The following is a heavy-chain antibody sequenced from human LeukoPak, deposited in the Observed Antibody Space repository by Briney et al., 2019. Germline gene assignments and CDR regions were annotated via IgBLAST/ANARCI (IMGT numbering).Heavy chain of an antibody. CDR3: ARDASMGYCSGGSCYSEPYYYMDV. Sequence: KTGGSLRLSCAASGFTFSDYYMSWIRQTPGKGLEWVSYISSSGSTIYYADSAKGRFTISRDNAKNSLYLQMNSLRAEDTAVYYCARDASMGYCSGGSCYSEPYYYMDVWGKGTTVTVSS. CDR1: GFTFSDYY. J-gene: IGHJ6*03. CDR2: ISSSGSTI. V-gene: IGHV3-11*01. D-gene: IGHD2-15*01.